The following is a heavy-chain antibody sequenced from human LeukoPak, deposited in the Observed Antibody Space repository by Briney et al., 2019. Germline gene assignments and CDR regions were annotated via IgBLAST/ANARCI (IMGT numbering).Heavy chain of an antibody. J-gene: IGHJ4*02. V-gene: IGHV4-59*01. CDR2: VYNSGNT. CDR3: MGGRGWLPDW. Sequence: SETLSLTCTVSGGSLNNYYWSWIRQSPGKGLEWIGYVYNSGNTNFTPSLKSRVTMSVDTSKNQISLKLSSITAADTAVYYCMGGRGWLPDWWGQGTLVTVSP. D-gene: IGHD5-24*01. CDR1: GGSLNNYY.